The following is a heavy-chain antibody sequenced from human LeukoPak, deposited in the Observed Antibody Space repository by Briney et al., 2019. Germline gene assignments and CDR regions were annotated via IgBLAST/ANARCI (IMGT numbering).Heavy chain of an antibody. CDR3: ARAISSSWHSLAGYFDY. CDR1: GGTFSSYA. V-gene: IGHV1-69*01. J-gene: IGHJ4*02. CDR2: IIPIFGTA. Sequence: ASVKVSCKASGGTFSSYAISWVRQAPGQGLERMGGIIPIFGTANYAQKFQGRVTITADESTSTAYMELSSLRSEDTAVYYCARAISSSWHSLAGYFDYWGQGTLVTVSS. D-gene: IGHD6-13*01.